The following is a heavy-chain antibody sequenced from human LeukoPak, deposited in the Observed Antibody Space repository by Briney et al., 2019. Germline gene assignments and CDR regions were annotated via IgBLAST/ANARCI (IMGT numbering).Heavy chain of an antibody. V-gene: IGHV4-59*08. J-gene: IGHJ5*02. CDR3: ARVGWTQLKFVFDP. Sequence: SETLSLTCTVSGGSIGSYYWSWFRLPPGKGLEWIGQISYSGITKYNPALKSRVTISVDTSKNQISVNLSSVTAADTAFYYCARVGWTQLKFVFDPWGPGTLVSVSS. CDR1: GGSIGSYY. CDR2: ISYSGIT. D-gene: IGHD1-1*01.